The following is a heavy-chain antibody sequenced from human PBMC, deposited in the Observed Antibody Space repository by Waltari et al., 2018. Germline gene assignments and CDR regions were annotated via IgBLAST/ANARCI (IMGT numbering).Heavy chain of an antibody. CDR1: GCSLGVTW. CDR2: IIGDGTTT. V-gene: IGHV3-74*01. Sequence: EVQGVESGGGLVQAGGSLRLSVAASGCSLGVTWLPWVRQAPGKGLVWVSRIIGDGTTTSYADSVKGRFTISRDNAKNMVYLQMNSLRVEDTAVYYCVSDRTKWFWGQGTLVTVSS. J-gene: IGHJ4*02. CDR3: VSDRTKWF. D-gene: IGHD3-22*01.